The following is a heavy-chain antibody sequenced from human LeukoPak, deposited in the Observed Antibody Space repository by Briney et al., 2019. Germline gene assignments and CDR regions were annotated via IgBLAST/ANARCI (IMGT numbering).Heavy chain of an antibody. D-gene: IGHD3-9*01. CDR1: GFTFGSYG. Sequence: RTGGSLRLSCAVSGFTFGSYGMHWVRQAPGKGLEWVAFIRYDGSNKYYADSVKGRFTISRDNSKNTLYLQMNSLRAEDTAVYYCAKPPARYDILTGYLYYFDYWGQGTLVTVSS. CDR2: IRYDGSNK. CDR3: AKPPARYDILTGYLYYFDY. J-gene: IGHJ4*02. V-gene: IGHV3-30*02.